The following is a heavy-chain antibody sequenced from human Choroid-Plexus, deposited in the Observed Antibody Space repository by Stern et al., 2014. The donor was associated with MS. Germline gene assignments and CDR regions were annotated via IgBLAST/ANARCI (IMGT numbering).Heavy chain of an antibody. J-gene: IGHJ4*02. V-gene: IGHV4-39*01. CDR1: GGPISSSSYY. Sequence: QLQLQESGPGLVKPSETLSLTCTVSGGPISSSSYYWGWIRQPPGKGLEWIGTIHYTGSTNYNPSLKSRVTFSADLSRKQFSLMLGSVTAADTAVYYCASWVGARRRRFDYWGQGTLVTVSS. CDR3: ASWVGARRRRFDY. CDR2: IHYTGST. D-gene: IGHD1-26*01.